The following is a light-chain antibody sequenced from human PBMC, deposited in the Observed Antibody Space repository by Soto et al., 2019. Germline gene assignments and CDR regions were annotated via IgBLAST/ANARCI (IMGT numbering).Light chain of an antibody. CDR1: QSVDRH. V-gene: IGKV3-11*01. CDR2: DAS. Sequence: EIVLTQSPATLSVSPGERATLSCRASQSVDRHLHWYQQKPGQAPRLLIYDASNRATGIPARFSGSGSGTDFTLTISSLEPEDFAVYFCHQRSNWPPYTFGQGTKLEIK. J-gene: IGKJ2*01. CDR3: HQRSNWPPYT.